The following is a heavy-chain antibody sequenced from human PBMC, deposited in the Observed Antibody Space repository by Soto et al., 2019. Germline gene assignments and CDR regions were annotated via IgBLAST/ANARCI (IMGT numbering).Heavy chain of an antibody. V-gene: IGHV4-59*01. CDR3: ARDRYYYGSGSYTPGLNYYYYYGMDV. J-gene: IGHJ6*02. CDR2: IYYSGST. Sequence: PSETLSLTCAVYGGSFSGYYWSWIRQPPGKGLEWIGHIYYSGSTNYNPSLKSRVTISVDTSKNQFSLKLSSVTAADTAVYYCARDRYYYGSGSYTPGLNYYYYYGMDVWGQGTTVTVSS. CDR1: GGSFSGYY. D-gene: IGHD3-10*01.